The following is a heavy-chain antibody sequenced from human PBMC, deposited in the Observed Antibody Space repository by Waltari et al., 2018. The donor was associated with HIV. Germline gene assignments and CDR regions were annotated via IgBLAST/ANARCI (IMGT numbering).Heavy chain of an antibody. D-gene: IGHD5-12*01. Sequence: QITLKESGPTLVKPTQTLTLTCTFSGFSLSTSGVGVGWIRQPPGKALEWLALIYWDDDKRYSPSLKSRLTITKDTSKNQVVLTMTNMDPVDTATYYCAHRRDSGYDYVGTAGNWFDPWGQGTLVTVSS. CDR2: IYWDDDK. CDR3: AHRRDSGYDYVGTAGNWFDP. J-gene: IGHJ5*02. CDR1: GFSLSTSGVG. V-gene: IGHV2-5*02.